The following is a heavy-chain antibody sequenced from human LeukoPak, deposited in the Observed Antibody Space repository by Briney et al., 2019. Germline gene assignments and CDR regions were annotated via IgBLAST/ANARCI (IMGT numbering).Heavy chain of an antibody. CDR3: ARGPRDYDSSGSYYYYYYMDV. CDR2: INAGNGNT. D-gene: IGHD3-22*01. Sequence: GASVKVSCKASGYTFTSYAMHWVRQAPGQRLEWMGWINAGNGNTKYSQEFQGRVTITRDTSASTAYMELSSLRSEDMAVYYCARGPRDYDSSGSYYYYYYMDVWGKGTTVTVSS. V-gene: IGHV1-3*03. J-gene: IGHJ6*03. CDR1: GYTFTSYA.